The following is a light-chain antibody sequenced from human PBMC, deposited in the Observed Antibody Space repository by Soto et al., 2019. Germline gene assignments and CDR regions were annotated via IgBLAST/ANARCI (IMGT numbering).Light chain of an antibody. CDR2: DAS. Sequence: IVLTQSPATLSLSPGERAALSCRASQSVSTSLAWYQHKPGQAPRLIIYDASKRAPGIPARFSGSGSGTDFIPTISSPEPEDVAVYYCQVRDVWPTFGQGTKVEIK. CDR1: QSVSTS. J-gene: IGKJ1*01. CDR3: QVRDVWPT. V-gene: IGKV3-11*01.